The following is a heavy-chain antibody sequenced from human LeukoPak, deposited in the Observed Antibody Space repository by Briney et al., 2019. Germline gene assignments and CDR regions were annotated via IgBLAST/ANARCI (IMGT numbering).Heavy chain of an antibody. D-gene: IGHD5-18*01. J-gene: IGHJ4*02. Sequence: PGGSLRLSCAASGFTFSDSAMHWVRQASGKGLEWVGRIRSKANSYATAYAASVKGRFTISRDDSKNTAYLQMNSLKTEDTAVYYCTRGYSYGPDYWGQGTLVTVSS. CDR3: TRGYSYGPDY. V-gene: IGHV3-73*01. CDR2: IRSKANSYAT. CDR1: GFTFSDSA.